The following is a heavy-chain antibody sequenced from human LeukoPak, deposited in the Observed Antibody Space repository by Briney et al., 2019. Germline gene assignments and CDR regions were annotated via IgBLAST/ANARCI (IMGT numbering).Heavy chain of an antibody. Sequence: GGSLRLSCAAAGFTFSSYAMSWVRQAPGKGLEWVSAISGSGGSTYYADSVKGRFTISRDNSKNTLYLQMNSLRAEDTAVYYCAKDSSGWYVRYYFDYWGQGTLVTVSS. CDR1: GFTFSSYA. J-gene: IGHJ4*02. CDR3: AKDSSGWYVRYYFDY. D-gene: IGHD6-19*01. V-gene: IGHV3-23*01. CDR2: ISGSGGST.